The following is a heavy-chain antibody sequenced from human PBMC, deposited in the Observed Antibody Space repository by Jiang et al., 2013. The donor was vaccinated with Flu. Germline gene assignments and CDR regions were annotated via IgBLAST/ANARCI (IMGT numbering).Heavy chain of an antibody. D-gene: IGHD3-16*01. J-gene: IGHJ4*02. CDR2: ISGTGGHX. CDR1: GFSFGTYG. Sequence: ASGFSFGTYGMSWVRQTPGKGLEWVSAISGTGGHXKYADSVEGRFIISRDNSKNTVYLEMNSLSAEDMAVYFCARDASPYAGSYYSDHWGQGTLVTVSS. CDR3: ARDASPYAGSYYSDH. V-gene: IGHV3-23*01.